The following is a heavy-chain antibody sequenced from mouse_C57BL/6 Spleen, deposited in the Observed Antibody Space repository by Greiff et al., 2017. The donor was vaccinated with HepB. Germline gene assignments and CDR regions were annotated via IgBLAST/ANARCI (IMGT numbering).Heavy chain of an antibody. V-gene: IGHV1-76*01. Sequence: VQLQQSGAELVRPGASVKLSCKASGYTFTDYYINWVKQRPGQGLEWIARIYPGSGNTYYNEKFKGKATLTAEKSSSHAYMQLSSLTSEDSAVYFWARSLYYYGSSLAYWGQGTLVTVSA. J-gene: IGHJ3*01. D-gene: IGHD1-1*01. CDR2: IYPGSGNT. CDR3: ARSLYYYGSSLAY. CDR1: GYTFTDYY.